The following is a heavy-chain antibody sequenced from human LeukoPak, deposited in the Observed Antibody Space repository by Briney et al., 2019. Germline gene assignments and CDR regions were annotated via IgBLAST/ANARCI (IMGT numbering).Heavy chain of an antibody. J-gene: IGHJ4*02. Sequence: GGSLRLSCAASGFTFSSYVMHWVRQAPGKGLEWVAFIRYDGSNKYYADSVKGRFTISRDNSKNTLYLQMNSLRAEDTAVYYCARGPDLRTYYYDSSGYDYWGQGTLVTVSS. D-gene: IGHD3-22*01. CDR1: GFTFSSYV. CDR3: ARGPDLRTYYYDSSGYDY. V-gene: IGHV3-30*02. CDR2: IRYDGSNK.